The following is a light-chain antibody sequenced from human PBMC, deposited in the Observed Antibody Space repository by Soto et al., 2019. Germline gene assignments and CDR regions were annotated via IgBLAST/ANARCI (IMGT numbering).Light chain of an antibody. CDR3: LQHNSYPIT. V-gene: IGKV1-17*01. Sequence: DIQMTQRQYYLSASVGYIVTITFRASQGIRNDLGWFQQKPGKAPKRLLYAASSLQSGVPSRFSGSGSGTEFTLTISILQPEDFATYYCLQHNSYPITFGQGTRLEI. J-gene: IGKJ5*01. CDR2: AAS. CDR1: QGIRND.